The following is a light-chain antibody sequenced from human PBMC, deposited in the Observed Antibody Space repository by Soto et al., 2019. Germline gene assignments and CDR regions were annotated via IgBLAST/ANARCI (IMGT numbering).Light chain of an antibody. Sequence: VLTQPPSVSVAPGQKVTISCSGSSSNIGNNYVSWYQQLPGTAPKLLIYDNNKRPSGIPDRFSGSKSGTSATLGITGLQTGDEADYYCGTWDSSLSGVFGTGTKVTVL. CDR2: DNN. CDR1: SSNIGNNY. V-gene: IGLV1-51*01. CDR3: GTWDSSLSGV. J-gene: IGLJ1*01.